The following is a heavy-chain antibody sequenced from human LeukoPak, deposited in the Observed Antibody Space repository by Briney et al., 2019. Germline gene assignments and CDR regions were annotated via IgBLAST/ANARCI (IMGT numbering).Heavy chain of an antibody. D-gene: IGHD1-26*01. V-gene: IGHV3-23*01. J-gene: IGHJ4*02. CDR3: AKEGRGMGAATIDY. CDR2: ISGSGGST. CDR1: GFTFSNYA. Sequence: GGSLRLSCAASGFTFSNYAMSWVRQAPGKGLEWVSGISGSGGSTYYAVSVGLFSISRDNSNNTLYLQMTSLRAEDTAVYYCAKEGRGMGAATIDYWGQGTLVSVSS.